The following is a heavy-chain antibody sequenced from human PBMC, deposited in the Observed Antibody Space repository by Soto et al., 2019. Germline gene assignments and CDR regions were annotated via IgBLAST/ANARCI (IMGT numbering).Heavy chain of an antibody. CDR2: IIPIFGTA. J-gene: IGHJ4*02. CDR3: ARVAMVRGVIIWGTFDD. Sequence: QVQLVQSGAEVTKPGSSVKVSCKASGVTFSSYAISWVRQAPGQGLEWMGGIIPIFGTANYAQKFQGRVTITADESTSTAYMELSSLRSEDTAVYYCARVAMVRGVIIWGTFDDWGQGTLVTVSS. V-gene: IGHV1-69*01. D-gene: IGHD3-10*01. CDR1: GVTFSSYA.